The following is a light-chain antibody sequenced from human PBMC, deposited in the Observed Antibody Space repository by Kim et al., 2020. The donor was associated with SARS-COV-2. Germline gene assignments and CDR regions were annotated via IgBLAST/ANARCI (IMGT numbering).Light chain of an antibody. V-gene: IGKV1-16*01. Sequence: ASVGDTVTITCRARQGINRFLAWFQQKPGKAPKSLIYAASSLQSGVPSRFSGSGSGTDFTLTINSLQPEDFATYYCHHYNSYPLTFGQGTRLEIK. CDR1: QGINRF. J-gene: IGKJ5*01. CDR3: HHYNSYPLT. CDR2: AAS.